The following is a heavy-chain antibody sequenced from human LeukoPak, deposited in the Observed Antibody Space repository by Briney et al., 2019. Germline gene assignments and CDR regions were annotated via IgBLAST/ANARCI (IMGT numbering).Heavy chain of an antibody. CDR3: ARDAYCGGDCLGFDYYYYYMDV. D-gene: IGHD2-21*02. CDR1: GGTFSSYA. Sequence: GASVKVSCKASGGTFSSYAISWVRQAPGQGLEWMGGIIPIFGTANYAQKFQGRVTITADESTSTAYMELSSLRSEDTAVYYCARDAYCGGDCLGFDYYYYYMDVWGKGTTVTVSS. J-gene: IGHJ6*03. CDR2: IIPIFGTA. V-gene: IGHV1-69*13.